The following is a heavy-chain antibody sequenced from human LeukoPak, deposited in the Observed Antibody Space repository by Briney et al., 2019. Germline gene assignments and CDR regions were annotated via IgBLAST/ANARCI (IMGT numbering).Heavy chain of an antibody. J-gene: IGHJ4*02. CDR1: GYTFSSYS. Sequence: PGGSLRLSCAASGYTFSSYSMKWVRQAPGKGLEWVSYISSTSSTIYYADSVKGRFTISRDNAENSVYLQMNSLRAEDTAVYYCARKGSGYSYGYPYWGQGTLVTVSS. V-gene: IGHV3-48*01. D-gene: IGHD5-18*01. CDR3: ARKGSGYSYGYPY. CDR2: ISSTSSTI.